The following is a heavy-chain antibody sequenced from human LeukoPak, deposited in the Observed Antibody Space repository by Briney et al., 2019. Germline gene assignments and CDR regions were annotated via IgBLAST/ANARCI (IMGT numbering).Heavy chain of an antibody. D-gene: IGHD2/OR15-2a*01. CDR3: AREAGHGVIFDY. J-gene: IGHJ4*02. CDR1: GFTFSSYA. V-gene: IGHV3-30-3*01. CDR2: ISYDGSNK. Sequence: PGGSLRLSCAASGFTFSSYAMHWVRQASGKGLEWVADISYDGSNKYYADSVKGRFTISRDNSKNTLYLQMNSLRAEDTAVYYCAREAGHGVIFDYWGQGTLVTVSS.